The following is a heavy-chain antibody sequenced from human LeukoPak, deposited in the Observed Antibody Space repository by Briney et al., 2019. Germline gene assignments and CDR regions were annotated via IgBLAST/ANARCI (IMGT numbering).Heavy chain of an antibody. CDR2: ISSGTTTI. J-gene: IGHJ4*02. CDR1: GLTFSSYE. CDR3: ARRYCSSTSCTLDY. Sequence: SGGSLRLSCTASGLTFSSYEMNWVRQAPGKGLEWVSYISSGTTTIHYADSVKGRFTISRDNAKNSLYLQMNSLRAEDTAVYYCARRYCSSTSCTLDYWGQGTLVTVSS. D-gene: IGHD2-2*01. V-gene: IGHV3-48*03.